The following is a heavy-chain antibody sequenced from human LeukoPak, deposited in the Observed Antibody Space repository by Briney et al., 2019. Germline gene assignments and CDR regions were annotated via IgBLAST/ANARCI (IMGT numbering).Heavy chain of an antibody. CDR2: ISSSGSTI. J-gene: IGHJ6*04. V-gene: IGHV3-48*03. CDR1: ESIVSSNY. CDR3: AELGITMIGGV. D-gene: IGHD3-10*02. Sequence: GGSLRLTCAASESIVSSNYMNWVRQAPGKGLEWVSYISSSGSTIYYADSVKGRFTISRDNAKNSLYLQMNSLRTEDTAVYYCAELGITMIGGVWGKGTTVTISS.